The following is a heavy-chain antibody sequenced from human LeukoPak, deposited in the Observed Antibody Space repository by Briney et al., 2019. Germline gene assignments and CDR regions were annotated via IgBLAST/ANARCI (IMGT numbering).Heavy chain of an antibody. CDR3: ARGRDILTGYYFDY. D-gene: IGHD3-9*01. CDR1: GGSFSGYY. J-gene: IGHJ4*02. Sequence: EPSETLSLTCAVYGGSFSGYYWSWIRQPPGKGLEWIGEINHSGSTNYNPSLKSRVTISVDTSKNQFSLKLSSVTAADTAVYYCARGRDILTGYYFDYWGQGTLVTVSS. V-gene: IGHV4-34*01. CDR2: INHSGST.